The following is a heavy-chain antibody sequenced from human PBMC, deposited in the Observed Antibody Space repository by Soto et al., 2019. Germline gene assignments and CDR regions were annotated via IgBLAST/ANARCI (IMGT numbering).Heavy chain of an antibody. Sequence: GESLKISCAASGFTFSSYWMHWVRQAPGKGLVWVSRINSDGSSTSYADSVKGRFTISRDNAKNTLYLQMNSLRAEDTAVYYCARDGYSYGYPNYYYYYMDVWGKGTTVTVSS. CDR1: GFTFSSYW. CDR3: ARDGYSYGYPNYYYYYMDV. D-gene: IGHD5-18*01. CDR2: INSDGSST. J-gene: IGHJ6*03. V-gene: IGHV3-74*01.